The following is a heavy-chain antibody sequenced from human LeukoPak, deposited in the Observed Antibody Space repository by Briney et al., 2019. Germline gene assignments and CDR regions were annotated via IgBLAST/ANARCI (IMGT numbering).Heavy chain of an antibody. Sequence: PGRSLGLSCAASGFTFSSYGMHGVRQAPGKGLEWVAVIWYDGSNKYYADYVKDRFTISRDNSKNTLYLQMNSLRAEDTAVYYCARDSLGTVFDYWGQGTLVTVSS. CDR1: GFTFSSYG. V-gene: IGHV3-33*01. CDR3: ARDSLGTVFDY. CDR2: IWYDGSNK. D-gene: IGHD6-13*01. J-gene: IGHJ4*02.